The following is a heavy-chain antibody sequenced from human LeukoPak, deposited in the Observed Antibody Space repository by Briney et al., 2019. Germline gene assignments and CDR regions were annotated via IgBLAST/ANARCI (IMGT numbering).Heavy chain of an antibody. V-gene: IGHV1-24*01. CDR2: FDPEDGET. Sequence: ASVKVSCKVSGYTLTELSMHWVRQAPGKGLEWMGGFDPEDGETIYAQKFQGRVTMTEDTSTDTAYMELSSLRSEDTAVYYCATSIAAAGSEVFDYWGQGTLVTVSS. CDR3: ATSIAAAGSEVFDY. D-gene: IGHD6-13*01. CDR1: GYTLTELS. J-gene: IGHJ4*02.